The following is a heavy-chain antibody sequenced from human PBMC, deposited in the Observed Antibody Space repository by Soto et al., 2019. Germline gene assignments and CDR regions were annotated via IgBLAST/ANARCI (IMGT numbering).Heavy chain of an antibody. CDR3: ARLEIVATITGDGMDV. V-gene: IGHV4-39*01. D-gene: IGHD5-12*01. CDR1: GGSISSSSYY. Sequence: SETLSLTCNVSGGSISSSSYYWGWIRQPPGKKLEGIGSIYYSGSTYYNPSLKSRVTISVDTSKNQFSLKLSSVTAADTAVYYCARLEIVATITGDGMDVWGQGTTVT. J-gene: IGHJ6*02. CDR2: IYYSGST.